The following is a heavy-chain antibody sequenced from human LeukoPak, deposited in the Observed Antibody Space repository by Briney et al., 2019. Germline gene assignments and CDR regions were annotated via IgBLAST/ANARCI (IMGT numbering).Heavy chain of an antibody. J-gene: IGHJ4*02. CDR2: ISSSSLYI. Sequence: GGSLRLSCAASGFTFSSYSMNWVRQAPGKGLEWVSSISSSSLYIYYADSVKGRFTISRDNAKNSLYLQMNSLRAEDTALYYCARDPYYDYVWGSYSQGYFDYWGQGTLVTVSS. CDR1: GFTFSSYS. D-gene: IGHD3-16*01. V-gene: IGHV3-21*04. CDR3: ARDPYYDYVWGSYSQGYFDY.